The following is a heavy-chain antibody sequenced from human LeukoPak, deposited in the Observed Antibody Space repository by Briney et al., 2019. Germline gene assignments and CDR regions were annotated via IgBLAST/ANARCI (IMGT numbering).Heavy chain of an antibody. J-gene: IGHJ4*02. V-gene: IGHV1-2*02. Sequence: ASVKVSCKASGYTFTGYYMHWVRQAPGQGLEWMGWINPNSGGTNYAQKFQGRVTMTRDTSISTAYMELSRLRSDDTAVYYCAREGCSGGSCYVDYWGQGTLVTVSS. CDR3: AREGCSGGSCYVDY. D-gene: IGHD2-15*01. CDR1: GYTFTGYY. CDR2: INPNSGGT.